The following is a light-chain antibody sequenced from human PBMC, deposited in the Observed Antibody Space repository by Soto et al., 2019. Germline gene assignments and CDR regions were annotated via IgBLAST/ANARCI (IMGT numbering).Light chain of an antibody. V-gene: IGLV1-47*01. CDR3: AAWDDSLSGWV. CDR1: SSNIGSNF. J-gene: IGLJ3*02. CDR2: RNN. Sequence: QSVLTQPPSASGTPGQRVTISCSGSSSNIGSNFVYWYQQFPGTAPKLLIYRNNQRPSGVPDRFSGFKSGTSASLAISGLPSEDEADYYCAAWDDSLSGWVFGGGTKVTVL.